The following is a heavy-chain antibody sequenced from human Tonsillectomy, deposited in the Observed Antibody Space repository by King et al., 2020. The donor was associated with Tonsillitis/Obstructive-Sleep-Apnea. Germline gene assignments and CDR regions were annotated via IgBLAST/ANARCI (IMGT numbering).Heavy chain of an antibody. CDR2: INSDGSST. D-gene: IGHD2-21*01. J-gene: IGHJ4*02. CDR3: ARESQGFPGFDY. CDR1: GFTFSSYW. Sequence: VQLVESGGGLVQPGGSLRLSCAASGFTFSSYWMHWVRQAPGKGRVWVSRINSDGSSTRYADSVKGRFTISRDNAKNTLYLQMNSLRAEDTAVYYCARESQGFPGFDYWGQGTLVTVSS. V-gene: IGHV3-74*01.